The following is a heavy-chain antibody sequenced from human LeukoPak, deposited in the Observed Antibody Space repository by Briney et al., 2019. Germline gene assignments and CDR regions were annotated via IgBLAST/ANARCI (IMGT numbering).Heavy chain of an antibody. Sequence: GASVKVSCKASGYTFTGYYMHWVRQAPGQGLEWMGWINPNSGGTNYAQKFQGWVTMTRDTSISTAYMELSRLRSDDTAVYYCAKYFSRISTRGSGFDPWGQGTLVTVSS. D-gene: IGHD2-15*01. J-gene: IGHJ5*02. V-gene: IGHV1-2*04. CDR3: AKYFSRISTRGSGFDP. CDR2: INPNSGGT. CDR1: GYTFTGYY.